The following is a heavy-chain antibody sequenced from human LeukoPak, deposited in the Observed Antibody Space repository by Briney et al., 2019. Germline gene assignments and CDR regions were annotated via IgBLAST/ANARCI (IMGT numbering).Heavy chain of an antibody. D-gene: IGHD1-26*01. CDR1: GFTFSSCA. CDR3: AKTLVGVTSGPDYYFVS. V-gene: IGHV3-30-3*01. CDR2: ISYDGGNK. Sequence: PGGSLRLSCAASGFTFSSCAMHWVRQAPGKGLEWVAVISYDGGNKYYADSVKGRFTISRDNSKNTLYLQMNSLRAEDTAVYYCAKTLVGVTSGPDYYFVSWGQGTLVAVSS. J-gene: IGHJ4*02.